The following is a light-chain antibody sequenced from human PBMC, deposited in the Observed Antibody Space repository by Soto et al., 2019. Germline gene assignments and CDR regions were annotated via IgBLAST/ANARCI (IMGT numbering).Light chain of an antibody. Sequence: EIVLTQSPGTLSLSAGERATLSCRASQTVSSSYVAWYQQKTGQAPRLLMYGTSTRATGIPDRFSGSGSGTDFSLTISRLEPEDFAVYYCHQYGGSPTWTFGQGTKVENK. V-gene: IGKV3-20*01. CDR1: QTVSSSY. J-gene: IGKJ1*01. CDR3: HQYGGSPTWT. CDR2: GTS.